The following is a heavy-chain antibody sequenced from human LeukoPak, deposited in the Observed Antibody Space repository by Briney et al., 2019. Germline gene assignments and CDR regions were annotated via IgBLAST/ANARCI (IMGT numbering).Heavy chain of an antibody. CDR1: GFTFSSYE. Sequence: GGSLRLSCAASGFTFSSYEMNWVRQAPGKGLEWVSSISSSSSYIYYADSVKGRFTISRDNAKNSLYLQMNSLRAEDTAVYYCAREGYDILTGYYIDYWGQGTLVTVSS. V-gene: IGHV3-21*01. CDR2: ISSSSSYI. CDR3: AREGYDILTGYYIDY. D-gene: IGHD3-9*01. J-gene: IGHJ4*02.